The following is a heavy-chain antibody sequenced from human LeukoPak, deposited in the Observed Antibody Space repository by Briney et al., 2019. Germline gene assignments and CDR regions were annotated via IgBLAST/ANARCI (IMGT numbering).Heavy chain of an antibody. V-gene: IGHV1-2*02. CDR1: GYTFTVYY. D-gene: IGHD5-18*01. J-gene: IGHJ4*02. CDR3: ARTGTVDTAIGDY. Sequence: ASVTVSFKASGYTFTVYYMHWVRQAPGQGLEWMGWINPNSGGTNYAQKFQGRVTMTRDTSISTAYMELSRLRSDDTAVYYCARTGTVDTAIGDYWGQGTLVTVSS. CDR2: INPNSGGT.